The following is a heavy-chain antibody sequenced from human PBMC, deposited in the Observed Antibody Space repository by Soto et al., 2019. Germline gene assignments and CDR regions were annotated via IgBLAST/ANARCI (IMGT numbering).Heavy chain of an antibody. Sequence: ASSKVSCKASGYTFTGYYIHWVRQAPGQGLEWMGWINPNSGGTRYAEKFQGRVTMTTDTSISTAYMDLSRLRSDDTAVYYCGRGAIVGTMDVWGQGTTVTVSS. D-gene: IGHD1-26*01. CDR1: GYTFTGYY. CDR2: INPNSGGT. V-gene: IGHV1-2*02. CDR3: GRGAIVGTMDV. J-gene: IGHJ6*02.